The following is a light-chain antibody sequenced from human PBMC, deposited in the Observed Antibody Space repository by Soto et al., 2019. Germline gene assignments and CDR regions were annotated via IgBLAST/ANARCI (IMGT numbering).Light chain of an antibody. CDR3: KQYNNWPLT. CDR2: DTS. CDR1: QNAHSD. Sequence: EVVMPQSPDPLSVSPGDGATLSCRASQNAHSDLAWYQQKPGQAPRLVIYDTSTRATGIPVRFTGGGSGTEFTLTISSLESEDFAVYYCKQYNNWPLTFGGGTKVEIK. J-gene: IGKJ4*01. V-gene: IGKV3-15*01.